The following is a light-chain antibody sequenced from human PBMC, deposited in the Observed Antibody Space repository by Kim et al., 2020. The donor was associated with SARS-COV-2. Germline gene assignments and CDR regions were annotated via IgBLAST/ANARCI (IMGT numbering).Light chain of an antibody. J-gene: IGLJ2*01. V-gene: IGLV1-51*01. CDR2: DND. CDR3: ETWDRGLSPAL. CDR1: RSNIGNHY. Sequence: QSVLTQPPSVSAAPGQKVTISCSGSRSNIGNHYVSWYQHLPGTAPKLLIYDNDKRPSGIPDRFSGSKSGTSATLGITGLQTGDEADYYCETWDRGLSPALFGRGTQLTV.